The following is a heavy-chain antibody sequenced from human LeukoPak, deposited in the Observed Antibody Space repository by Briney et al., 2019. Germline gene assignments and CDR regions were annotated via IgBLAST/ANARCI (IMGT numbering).Heavy chain of an antibody. CDR3: ARRGGSSSRRSPIDY. D-gene: IGHD6-6*01. J-gene: IGHJ4*02. CDR1: GFTFSDYW. Sequence: PGGSLRLSYTASGFTFSDYWMTWVRQAPGKGPEWVANIKQDGSQRYYVDSVRGRFTISRDNAKNSLFLQMNGLRAEDTAVYYCARRGGSSSRRSPIDYWGQGTLVTVSS. CDR2: IKQDGSQR. V-gene: IGHV3-7*01.